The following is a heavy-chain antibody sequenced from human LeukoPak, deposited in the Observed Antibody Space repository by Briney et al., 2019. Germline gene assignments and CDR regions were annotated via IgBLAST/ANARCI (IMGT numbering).Heavy chain of an antibody. CDR1: GFTFSSYA. V-gene: IGHV3-23*01. D-gene: IGHD3-22*01. J-gene: IGHJ4*02. CDR3: AKDPGSYYYDGTYYTG. CDR2: ISGSGDST. Sequence: GGSLRLSCAASGFTFSSYAMSWVRQAPGKGLEWVSGISGSGDSTFYADSVKGRFTISRDNSKNTLYLQMNSLRAEDTALYYCAKDPGSYYYDGTYYTGWGQGTLVTVS.